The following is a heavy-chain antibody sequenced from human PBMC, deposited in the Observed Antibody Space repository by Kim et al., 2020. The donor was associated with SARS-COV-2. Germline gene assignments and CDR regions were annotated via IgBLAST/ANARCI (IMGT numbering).Heavy chain of an antibody. V-gene: IGHV3-23*01. CDR2: T. D-gene: IGHD6-13*01. J-gene: IGHJ6*02. CDR3: AKEPRAAGSV. Sequence: TDYADSVRVRFTIARDNSKSTLYLQMNSLRAEDTAVSYCAKEPRAAGSVWGQGTTVTVSS.